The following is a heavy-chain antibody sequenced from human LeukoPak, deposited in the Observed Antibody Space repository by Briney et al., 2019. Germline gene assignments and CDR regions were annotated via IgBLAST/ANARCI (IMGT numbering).Heavy chain of an antibody. CDR3: ARDGESGSYP. V-gene: IGHV4-31*03. CDR2: IYYSGST. J-gene: IGHJ5*02. Sequence: SETLSLTCTVSGGSISSGGYYWSWIRQHPGKGLEWIGYIYYSGSTYYNPSLKSRVTISVDTSKNQFSLKLSSVTAADTAVYYCARDGESGSYPWGQGTLVTVSS. D-gene: IGHD1-26*01. CDR1: GGSISSGGYY.